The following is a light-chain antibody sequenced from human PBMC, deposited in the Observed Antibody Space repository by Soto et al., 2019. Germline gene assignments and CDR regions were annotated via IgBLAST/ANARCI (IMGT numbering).Light chain of an antibody. Sequence: EIVLTQSPRTLSLSPGERATLSCRASQSLRSTSLAWYQQKPGQAPRLLISGASTRAADIPDRFSGSGSGTDFTLTIGRLEPEDLAVYYCQQYDSSPRTFGQGTKV. V-gene: IGKV3-20*01. CDR1: QSLRSTS. CDR2: GAS. CDR3: QQYDSSPRT. J-gene: IGKJ1*01.